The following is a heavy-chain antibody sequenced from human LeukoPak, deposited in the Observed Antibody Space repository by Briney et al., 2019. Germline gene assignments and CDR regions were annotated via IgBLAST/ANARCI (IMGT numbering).Heavy chain of an antibody. Sequence: ASVKVSCKASGYTFTSYAMHWVRQAPGQRLEWMGWINAGNGNTKYSQKFQGRVTITRDTSASTAYMELSSLRSEDTAVYYCATEGYCSSTSCYKGGNWFDPWGQGTLVTVSS. CDR2: INAGNGNT. D-gene: IGHD2-2*02. J-gene: IGHJ5*02. CDR3: ATEGYCSSTSCYKGGNWFDP. CDR1: GYTFTSYA. V-gene: IGHV1-3*01.